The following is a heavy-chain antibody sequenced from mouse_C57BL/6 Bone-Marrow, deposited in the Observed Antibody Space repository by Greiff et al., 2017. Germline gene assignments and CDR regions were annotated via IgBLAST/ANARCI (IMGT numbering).Heavy chain of an antibody. V-gene: IGHV1-81*01. CDR2: IYPRSGNT. CDR3: ARQRQRKRGYAMDY. J-gene: IGHJ4*01. CDR1: GYTFTSYG. Sequence: VQLQQSGAELARPGASVKLSCKASGYTFTSYGISWVKQRTGQGLEWIGEIYPRSGNTYYNEKFKGKATLTADKSSSTAYMELRSLTSEDSAVYFCARQRQRKRGYAMDYWGQGTSVTVSA. D-gene: IGHD3-2*01.